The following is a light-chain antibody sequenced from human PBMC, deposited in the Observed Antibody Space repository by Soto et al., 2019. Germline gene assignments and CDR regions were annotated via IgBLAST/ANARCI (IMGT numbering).Light chain of an antibody. CDR1: QGIRNA. J-gene: IGKJ1*01. V-gene: IGKV1-6*01. Sequence: AIQMTQSPSSLTASLGDTVTITCRARQGIRNALGWYQQKPGKAPNLLIYAASSLQSGVPSRFRGSGSGTDFTLTISSLLPEDFATYYCLQDYNYPRTFGQGTKVDIK. CDR2: AAS. CDR3: LQDYNYPRT.